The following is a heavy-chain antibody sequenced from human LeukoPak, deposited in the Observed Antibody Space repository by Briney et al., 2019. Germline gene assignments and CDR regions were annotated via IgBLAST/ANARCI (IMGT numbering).Heavy chain of an antibody. Sequence: GGSLRLSCAASGFTFSGSAMHWVRQASGKGLEWVGRIRSKANSYATAYAASVKGRFTISRDDSKNTLYLRMNSLKTEDTAVYYCTTAGDYGDYLWGGDAFDIWGQGTMVTVSS. V-gene: IGHV3-73*01. CDR2: IRSKANSYAT. J-gene: IGHJ3*02. CDR1: GFTFSGSA. CDR3: TTAGDYGDYLWGGDAFDI. D-gene: IGHD4-17*01.